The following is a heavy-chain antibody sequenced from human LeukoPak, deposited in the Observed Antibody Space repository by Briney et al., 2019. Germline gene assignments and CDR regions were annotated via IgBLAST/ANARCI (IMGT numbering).Heavy chain of an antibody. CDR2: IYFSGST. Sequence: SETLSLTCTVSGGSISSSSYYWGWIRQPPGKGLEWIASIYFSGSTYYNPSLKSRVTISVDTSKNQFSLRLSSVTAADTAVYYCARTLYPWNFDYWGQGTLVTVSS. D-gene: IGHD2-2*02. CDR1: GGSISSSSYY. J-gene: IGHJ4*02. V-gene: IGHV4-39*07. CDR3: ARTLYPWNFDY.